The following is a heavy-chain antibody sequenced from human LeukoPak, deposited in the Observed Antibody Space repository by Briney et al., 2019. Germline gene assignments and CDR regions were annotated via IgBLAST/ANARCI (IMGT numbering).Heavy chain of an antibody. CDR2: ISYRGST. CDR3: AREGGGSTTSFDY. CDR1: GGSVTSGSYY. Sequence: SETLSLTCSVSGGSVTSGSYYWSWIRQPPGKELEWIGYISYRGSTNYNPSLKSRVTISVDTSKNQFSLKLSSVTAADTAVYYCAREGGGSTTSFDYWGQGTLVTVSS. D-gene: IGHD1-1*01. J-gene: IGHJ4*02. V-gene: IGHV4-61*01.